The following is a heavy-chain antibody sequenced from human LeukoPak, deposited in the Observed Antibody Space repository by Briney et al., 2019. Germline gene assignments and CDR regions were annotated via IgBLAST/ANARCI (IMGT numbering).Heavy chain of an antibody. CDR1: GFSFDLYA. V-gene: IGHV3-49*03. Sequence: GGSLRLSCSASGFSFDLYAMTWFRQAPGKGLKWVGVIRSKPSGETTQYAASVRGRLTFSRENSKIIAYLQMNSLKTEDTAVYFCAQSLCSGGACLPFSGHYFYSWGQGSLVTVSS. CDR2: IRSKPSGETT. D-gene: IGHD2-15*01. CDR3: AQSLCSGGACLPFSGHYFYS. J-gene: IGHJ4*02.